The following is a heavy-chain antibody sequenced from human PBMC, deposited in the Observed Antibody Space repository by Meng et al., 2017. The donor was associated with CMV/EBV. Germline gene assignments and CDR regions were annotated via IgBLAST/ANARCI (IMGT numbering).Heavy chain of an antibody. Sequence: SETLSLTCTVSGGSISSYYWNWIRQPPGKGLEWIGYIYYSGSTDYNPSLKSRVTISVDTSKNQFSLKLSSVTAADTAVYYCARREGYYDSSGSRDAFDIWGQGTMVTVSS. V-gene: IGHV4-59*08. CDR2: IYYSGST. D-gene: IGHD3-22*01. CDR3: ARREGYYDSSGSRDAFDI. J-gene: IGHJ3*02. CDR1: GGSISSYY.